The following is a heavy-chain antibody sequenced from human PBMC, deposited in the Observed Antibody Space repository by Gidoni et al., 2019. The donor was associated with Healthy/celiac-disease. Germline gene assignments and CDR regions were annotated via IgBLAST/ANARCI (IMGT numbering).Heavy chain of an antibody. Sequence: QVQLVESGGGVVQPGRSLRLSFAASGFTFSSYGMNWVRQAPGKGLEWVSVRWYDGSNKYYADSVNGRFTISRDNSKNTLYLQMNSLRAEDTAVYYCARGGWERPFDYWGQGTLVTVSS. CDR3: ARGGWERPFDY. V-gene: IGHV3-33*01. CDR2: RWYDGSNK. D-gene: IGHD1-26*01. CDR1: GFTFSSYG. J-gene: IGHJ4*02.